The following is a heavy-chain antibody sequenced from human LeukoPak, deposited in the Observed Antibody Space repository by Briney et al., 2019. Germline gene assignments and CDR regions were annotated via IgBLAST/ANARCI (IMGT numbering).Heavy chain of an antibody. CDR2: IYYSGST. V-gene: IGHV4-61*01. CDR3: ARDKDAFDI. CDR1: GGSVSSGSYY. J-gene: IGHJ3*02. Sequence: PSETLSLTCTVSGGSVSSGSYYWIWIRQPPGKGLEWIGYIYYSGSTNYNPSLKSRVTISVDTSKNQFSLKLSSVTAADTAVYYCARDKDAFDIWGQGTMVTVSS.